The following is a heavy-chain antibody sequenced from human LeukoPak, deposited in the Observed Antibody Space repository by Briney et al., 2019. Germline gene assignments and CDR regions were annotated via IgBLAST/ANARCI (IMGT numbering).Heavy chain of an antibody. Sequence: ASVKVSCKASGYTFTSYGISWVRQAPGQGLEWMGWISAYNGNTNYAQKLQGRVTMTTDTSTSTAYMELRSLRSDDTAVYYCASAPVSGSYPPNFDYWGQGTLVTVSS. CDR1: GYTFTSYG. CDR3: ASAPVSGSYPPNFDY. D-gene: IGHD1-26*01. CDR2: ISAYNGNT. V-gene: IGHV1-18*01. J-gene: IGHJ4*02.